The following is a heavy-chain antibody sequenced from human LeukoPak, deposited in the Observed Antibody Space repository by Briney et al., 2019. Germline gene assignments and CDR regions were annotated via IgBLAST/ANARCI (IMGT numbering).Heavy chain of an antibody. J-gene: IGHJ4*02. D-gene: IGHD3-16*01. V-gene: IGHV1-8*01. CDR2: INPNIGNT. Sequence: ASVKVSCKASGYTFTSYDINWVRQATVQGLEWMGWINPNIGNTDSAKKVQGRVTRNRSTYISTAYMELSSLRSEDTAVYYCARGRWGGRYFDYWGQGTLVTVSS. CDR1: GYTFTSYD. CDR3: ARGRWGGRYFDY.